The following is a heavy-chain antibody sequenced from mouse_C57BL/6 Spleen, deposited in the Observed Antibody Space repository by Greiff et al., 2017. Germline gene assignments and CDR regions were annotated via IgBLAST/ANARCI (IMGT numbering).Heavy chain of an antibody. J-gene: IGHJ1*03. CDR3: ARGTTTVVATLHWYFDG. CDR2: ISYDGSN. CDR1: GYSITSGYY. V-gene: IGHV3-6*01. Sequence: EVQLQESGPGLVKPSQSLSLTCSVTGYSITSGYYWNWIRQFPGNKLEWRGYISYDGSNNYNPSLKNRISITRDTSKNQFFLKLNSVTTEDTATYYCARGTTTVVATLHWYFDGWGTGTTVTVSS. D-gene: IGHD1-1*01.